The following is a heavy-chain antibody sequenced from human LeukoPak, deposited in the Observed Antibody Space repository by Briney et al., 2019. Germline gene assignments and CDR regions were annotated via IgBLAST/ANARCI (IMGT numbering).Heavy chain of an antibody. V-gene: IGHV3-66*01. Sequence: PGGSGRLSCAASEFSVGSNYMTWFRQAPGKGLEWVSAISGSGGSTYYADSVKGRFTISRDNAKNTVYLQMNSLRVEDTAMYFCASVRLPGDAFDIWGQGTRVTVSS. CDR2: ISGSGGST. CDR3: ASVRLPGDAFDI. CDR1: EFSVGSNY. J-gene: IGHJ3*02.